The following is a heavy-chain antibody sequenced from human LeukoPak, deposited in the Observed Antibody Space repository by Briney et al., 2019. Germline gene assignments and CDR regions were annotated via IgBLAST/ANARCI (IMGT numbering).Heavy chain of an antibody. V-gene: IGHV3-23*01. J-gene: IGHJ6*02. CDR2: ISGNSRDT. CDR1: GFTFSIYA. CDR3: ARYCSGGSCFLNYYGMDV. Sequence: GGPLRLSCAASGFTFSIYAMTWVRQAPGKGLEWVSAISGNSRDTHYIDSVKGRFTISRDNSKNTLYLQMNSLRDDDTAVYYCARYCSGGSCFLNYYGMDVWGQGTTVTVSS. D-gene: IGHD2-15*01.